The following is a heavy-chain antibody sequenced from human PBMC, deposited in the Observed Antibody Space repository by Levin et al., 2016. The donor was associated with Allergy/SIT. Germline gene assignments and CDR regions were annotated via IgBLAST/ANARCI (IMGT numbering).Heavy chain of an antibody. Sequence: SETLSLTCSVSGGSIYPYYWSWIRQSAGKGLEWIGRIYMTGSTNYNPSLKGRVTMSVDTSKNQVSLRLTSVTAADTAVYYCARDGDRYCSGPSTGCYYSGMDVWGQGTTVTISS. CDR3: ARDGDRYCSGPSTGCYYSGMDV. CDR2: IYMTGST. CDR1: GGSIYPYY. D-gene: IGHD2-15*01. J-gene: IGHJ6*02. V-gene: IGHV4-4*07.